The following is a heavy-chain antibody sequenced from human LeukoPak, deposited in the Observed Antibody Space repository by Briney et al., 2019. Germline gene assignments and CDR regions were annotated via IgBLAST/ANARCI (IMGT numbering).Heavy chain of an antibody. J-gene: IGHJ4*02. CDR2: INDNGDGT. CDR3: AASRAMAG. CDR1: GFTFSSFA. V-gene: IGHV3-23*01. Sequence: GGSLRLSCAASGFTFSSFAMSWVRQAPGKGLKWVSTINDNGDGTYYADSVKGRFTISRDNSYNTVSLQMNSLRDEDTGVYYCAASRAMAGGGQGTLVTVSS. D-gene: IGHD5-18*01.